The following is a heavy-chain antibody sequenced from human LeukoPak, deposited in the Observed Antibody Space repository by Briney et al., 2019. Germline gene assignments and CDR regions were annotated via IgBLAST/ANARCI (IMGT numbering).Heavy chain of an antibody. CDR2: ISGSGGST. CDR3: ARDERGRYYGSGSYGPDY. Sequence: GGSLRLSCAASGFTFSTYAMTWVRQPPGKGLEWVSAISGSGGSTYYANSVKGRFTISRDNSKNTVYLQMNSLRAEDTAVYYCARDERGRYYGSGSYGPDYWGQGTLVTVSS. D-gene: IGHD3-10*01. J-gene: IGHJ4*02. V-gene: IGHV3-23*01. CDR1: GFTFSTYA.